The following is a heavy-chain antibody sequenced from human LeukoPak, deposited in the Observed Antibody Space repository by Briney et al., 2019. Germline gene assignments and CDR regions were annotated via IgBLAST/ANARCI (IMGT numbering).Heavy chain of an antibody. CDR3: AREAYYDSSGWPLGY. CDR1: GGTFSSYA. V-gene: IGHV1-69*05. CDR2: IIPIFGTA. Sequence: GASVKVSCKASGGTFSSYAISWVRPAPGQGLEWMGRIIPIFGTANYAQKFQGRVTITTDESTSTAYMELSSLRSEDTAVYYCAREAYYDSSGWPLGYWGQGTLVTVSS. J-gene: IGHJ4*02. D-gene: IGHD3-22*01.